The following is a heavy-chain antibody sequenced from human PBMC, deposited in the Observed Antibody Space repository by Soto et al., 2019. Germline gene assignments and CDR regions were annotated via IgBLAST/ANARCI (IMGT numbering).Heavy chain of an antibody. V-gene: IGHV3-48*02. J-gene: IGHJ5*02. CDR1: GFTFSSYS. D-gene: IGHD3-3*01. CDR2: ISSSSSTI. Sequence: EVQLVESGGGLVQPGGSLRLSCAASGFTFSSYSMNWVRQAPGKGLEWVSYISSSSSTIYYADSVKGRFTISRDNAKNSLYLQMNSLRDEDTAVYYCAREQTSGYTTWFDPWGQGTLVTVSS. CDR3: AREQTSGYTTWFDP.